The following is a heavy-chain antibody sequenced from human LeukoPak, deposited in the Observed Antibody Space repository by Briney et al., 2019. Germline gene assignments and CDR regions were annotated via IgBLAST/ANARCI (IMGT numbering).Heavy chain of an antibody. Sequence: PLETLSLTCTVSGGAISSYYWSWIRQPPGKGLEWIGYIYYSVSTNNNPSLKSRVTISVDKSKNQFSLKLSSVTAADTAVYYCARRTYSGYDWGQGTLVTVSS. V-gene: IGHV4-59*12. D-gene: IGHD5-12*01. CDR2: IYYSVST. CDR3: ARRTYSGYD. CDR1: GGAISSYY. J-gene: IGHJ4*02.